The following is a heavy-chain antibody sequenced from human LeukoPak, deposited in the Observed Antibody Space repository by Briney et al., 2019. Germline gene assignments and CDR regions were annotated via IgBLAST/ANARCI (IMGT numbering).Heavy chain of an antibody. Sequence: GGSLRLSCAASGFTFSSYAMSWVRQAPGKGLEWVSAISGSGGSTYYADSVNGRFTISRDNSKNTLYLQMNSLRAEDTAVYYCAKDAVAYSSGHTHFDYSGQGTLVTVSS. J-gene: IGHJ4*02. V-gene: IGHV3-23*01. CDR1: GFTFSSYA. CDR3: AKDAVAYSSGHTHFDY. D-gene: IGHD6-19*01. CDR2: ISGSGGST.